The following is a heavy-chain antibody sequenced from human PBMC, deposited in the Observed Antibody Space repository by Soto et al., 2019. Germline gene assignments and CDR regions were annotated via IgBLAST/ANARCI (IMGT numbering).Heavy chain of an antibody. V-gene: IGHV4-30-4*01. CDR2: IYYSGST. D-gene: IGHD2-15*01. Sequence: QVQLQESGPGLVKPSQTLSLTYTVSGGSISSGDYYWSWIRQPPGKGLEWIGYIYYSGSTYYNPSLKSRVTISVDTSKNQFSLKLSSVTAADTAVYYCVRVEGYCSGGSCYPWDAFDIWGQGTMVTVSS. J-gene: IGHJ3*02. CDR1: GGSISSGDYY. CDR3: VRVEGYCSGGSCYPWDAFDI.